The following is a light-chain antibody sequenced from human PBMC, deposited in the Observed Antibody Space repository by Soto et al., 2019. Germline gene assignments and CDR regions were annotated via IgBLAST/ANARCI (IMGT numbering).Light chain of an antibody. J-gene: IGKJ1*01. CDR2: LGS. CDR3: MQSLHTPRT. Sequence: DTVMTQSPLSLPVTPGEPASISCRSSQSLLHSNGYNYLDWYLQKPGQSPQLLIYLGSSRASGVRDRFSGSVSGTDFTLKISRVEAEDVGFYYCMQSLHTPRTFGQGTNVEIK. V-gene: IGKV2-28*01. CDR1: QSLLHSNGYNY.